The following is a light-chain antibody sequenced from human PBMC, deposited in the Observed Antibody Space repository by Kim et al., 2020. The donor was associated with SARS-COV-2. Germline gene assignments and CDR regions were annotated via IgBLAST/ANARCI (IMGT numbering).Light chain of an antibody. CDR2: DVS. CDR3: SSYTSSSTLYV. Sequence: QSITISCTGTSSDVGGYNYVSWDQQHPGKAPKLMIYDVSNRPSGVSNRFSGSKSGNTASLTISGLQAEDEADYYCSSYTSSSTLYVFGTGTKVTVL. J-gene: IGLJ1*01. CDR1: SSDVGGYNY. V-gene: IGLV2-14*03.